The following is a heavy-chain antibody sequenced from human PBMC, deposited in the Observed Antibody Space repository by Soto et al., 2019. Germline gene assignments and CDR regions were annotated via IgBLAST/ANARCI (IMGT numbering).Heavy chain of an antibody. J-gene: IGHJ2*01. CDR3: ARGNHRWIQLWYFDL. V-gene: IGHV1-69*12. Sequence: QVQLVQSGAEVKKPGSSVKVSCKASGGTFSNYPISWVRQAPGQGLEWMGGIIPIFGTVNYAQKFQGRVTITADESTSTAYMELSSLRSEDTAVYYCARGNHRWIQLWYFDLWGSGTLVTVS. CDR1: GGTFSNYP. CDR2: IIPIFGTV. D-gene: IGHD5-18*01.